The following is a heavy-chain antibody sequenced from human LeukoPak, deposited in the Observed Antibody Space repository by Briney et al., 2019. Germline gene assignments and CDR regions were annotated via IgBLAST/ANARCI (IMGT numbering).Heavy chain of an antibody. D-gene: IGHD3-22*01. V-gene: IGHV4-4*07. CDR3: ARDRYYYDSSGYLFDY. CDR1: GGSISSYY. CDR2: IYTSGST. Sequence: SETLSLTCTVSGGSISSYYWSWIRHPAGKGLEWIGRIYTSGSTNYNPSLKSRVTMSVDTSKNQFSLKLSSVTAADTAVYYCARDRYYYDSSGYLFDYWGQGTLVTVSS. J-gene: IGHJ4*02.